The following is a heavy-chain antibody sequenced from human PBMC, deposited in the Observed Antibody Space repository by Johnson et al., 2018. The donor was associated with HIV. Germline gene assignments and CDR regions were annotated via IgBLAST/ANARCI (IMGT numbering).Heavy chain of an antibody. CDR3: ARDDDYSKVRAFDI. V-gene: IGHV3-7*01. D-gene: IGHD4-11*01. CDR2: IKQDASEK. CDR1: GFTFTNYW. J-gene: IGHJ3*02. Sequence: VQLVESGGGLVQLGGSLRVSCVTSGFTFTNYWMSWVRQAPGKGLECVANIKQDASEKYYVDSLKGRFTISRDNAKNSLYLQMNSLRAEDTAVYYCARDDDYSKVRAFDIWGQGTMVTVSS.